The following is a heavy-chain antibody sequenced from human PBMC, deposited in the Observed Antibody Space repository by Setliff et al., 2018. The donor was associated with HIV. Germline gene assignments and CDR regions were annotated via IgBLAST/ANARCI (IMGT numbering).Heavy chain of an antibody. J-gene: IGHJ6*03. Sequence: SETLSLTCAVFGGSFTDYYWIWIRQPPGKGLEWIGEINHSGGTHYIPSLKSRFIISVDTSKNQFSLKVNSMTAADTAVYYCARGARLLAAYSDRWDYFYMAVWGKGTTVTVSS. V-gene: IGHV4-34*01. CDR3: ARGARLLAAYSDRWDYFYMAV. CDR1: GGSFTDYY. CDR2: INHSGGT. D-gene: IGHD1-26*01.